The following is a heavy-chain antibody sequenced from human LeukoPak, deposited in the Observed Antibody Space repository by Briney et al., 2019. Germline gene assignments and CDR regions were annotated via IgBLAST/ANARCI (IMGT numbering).Heavy chain of an antibody. CDR1: GFTFSNYA. Sequence: QPGGSLRLSCAASGFTFSNYAMSWVRQAPGKGLEWVSSMRGSGVYTYYADSVRGRFTISRDNSENKLYLQANSLRAEDTAVHYCGKGLNRDYSGIGDHWGQGTLVTVSS. D-gene: IGHD5-12*01. V-gene: IGHV3-23*01. CDR2: MRGSGVYT. CDR3: GKGLNRDYSGIGDH. J-gene: IGHJ4*02.